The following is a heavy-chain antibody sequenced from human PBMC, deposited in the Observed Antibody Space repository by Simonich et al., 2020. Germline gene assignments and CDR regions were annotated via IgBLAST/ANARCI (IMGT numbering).Heavy chain of an antibody. J-gene: IGHJ3*02. V-gene: IGHV4-34*01. Sequence: QVQLQQWGAGLLKPSETLSLTCAVYVGSFSGYYWSWIRQPPGKGLEWIGEINHSENTTYNPSLKSRVTISVDTSKNQFSLKLSSVTAADTAVYYCARGKGWKNAFDIWGQGTMVTVSS. D-gene: IGHD1-1*01. CDR3: ARGKGWKNAFDI. CDR1: VGSFSGYY. CDR2: INHSENT.